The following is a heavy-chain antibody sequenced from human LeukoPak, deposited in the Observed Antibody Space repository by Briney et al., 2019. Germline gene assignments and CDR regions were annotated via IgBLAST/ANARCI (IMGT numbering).Heavy chain of an antibody. J-gene: IGHJ4*02. CDR1: GFPFTIYA. CDR2: IGGSST. Sequence: GGSLRLSCAASGFPFTIYAMSWVRQAPGKRLEWVSSIGGSSTYHADFVKGRFTISRDTSKNTMYLQMNSLRADDTAIYYCAKYRGFGDSYDSWGQGTLVTVSS. D-gene: IGHD3-10*01. V-gene: IGHV3-23*01. CDR3: AKYRGFGDSYDS.